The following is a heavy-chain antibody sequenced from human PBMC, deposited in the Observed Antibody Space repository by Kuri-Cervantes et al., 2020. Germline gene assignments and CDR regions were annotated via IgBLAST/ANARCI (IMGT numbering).Heavy chain of an antibody. V-gene: IGHV3-30*02. Sequence: GESLKICCAASGFTFDDYGMSWVRQAPGKGLEWVAFIQYDGSNKYYADSVKGRFTISRDNAKNTLYLQMNSLRAEGTAVYYCARENRPKRSFDYWGQGTLVTVSS. CDR3: ARENRPKRSFDY. J-gene: IGHJ4*02. CDR1: GFTFDDYG. CDR2: IQYDGSNK.